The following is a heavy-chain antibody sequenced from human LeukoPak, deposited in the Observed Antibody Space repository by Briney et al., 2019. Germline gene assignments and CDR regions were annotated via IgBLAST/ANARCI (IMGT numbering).Heavy chain of an antibody. CDR3: TTDLYDSSGYYYAGYFDY. Sequence: GGSLRLSCAVSGLTVSNVWMNWVRQTAERGLEWVGLIKSKIDGGTTGYAAPVKGRFTISRDDSKNTLYLQMNSLKTEDTAVYYCTTDLYDSSGYYYAGYFDYWGQGTLVTVSS. J-gene: IGHJ4*02. D-gene: IGHD3-22*01. CDR2: IKSKIDGGTT. V-gene: IGHV3-15*07. CDR1: GLTVSNVW.